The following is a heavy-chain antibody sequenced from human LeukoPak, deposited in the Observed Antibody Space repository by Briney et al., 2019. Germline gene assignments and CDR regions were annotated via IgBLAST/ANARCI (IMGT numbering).Heavy chain of an antibody. Sequence: NPSETLSLTSTVSGGSISSTSHYWGWLRQPPGKGLEWIGNIYYSGSTYYNPSLKSRVTISVDTSKNQFSLKLSSVTAADTAVYYCARRSPGVVFYYWGQGTLVTVSS. CDR3: ARRSPGVVFYY. CDR2: IYYSGST. CDR1: GGSISSTSHY. D-gene: IGHD3-10*01. V-gene: IGHV4-39*01. J-gene: IGHJ4*02.